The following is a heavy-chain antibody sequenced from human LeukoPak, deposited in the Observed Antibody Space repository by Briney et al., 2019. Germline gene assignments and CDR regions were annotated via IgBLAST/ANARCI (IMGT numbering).Heavy chain of an antibody. Sequence: PGGSLRLSCAASGFTFSSYSMNWVRQAPGKGLEWVSYISSSSSTIYYADSVKGRFTISRDNAKNSLYLQMNSLRAEDTAVYYCARDNYYGSYRPSYYYGMDVWGQGTTVTVSS. CDR2: ISSSSSTI. CDR1: GFTFSSYS. CDR3: ARDNYYGSYRPSYYYGMDV. D-gene: IGHD3-10*01. V-gene: IGHV3-48*04. J-gene: IGHJ6*02.